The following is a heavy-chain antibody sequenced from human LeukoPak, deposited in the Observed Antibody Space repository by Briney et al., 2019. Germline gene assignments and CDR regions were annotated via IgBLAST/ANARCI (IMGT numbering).Heavy chain of an antibody. D-gene: IGHD1-26*01. CDR1: GFTFSSYA. V-gene: IGHV3-30*04. CDR3: ARSSGGSYPEFDC. J-gene: IGHJ4*02. CDR2: ISYDGSDK. Sequence: SGRSLRLSCAASGFTFSSYAMHWVRQAPDKGLEWVSVISYDGSDKYYADSVKGRFTISRDDSKNTLYLQMNSLRAEDTAIYYCARSSGGSYPEFDCWGQGTLVTVSS.